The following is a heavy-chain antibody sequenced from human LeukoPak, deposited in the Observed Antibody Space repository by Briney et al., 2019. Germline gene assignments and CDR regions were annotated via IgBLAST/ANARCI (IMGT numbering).Heavy chain of an antibody. D-gene: IGHD2-2*01. CDR1: GFTFSSYA. CDR2: ISSNGGST. J-gene: IGHJ6*03. Sequence: GGSLRLSCAASGFTFSSYAMHWVRQAPGKGLEYVSAISSNGGSTYYANSVKGRFTISRDNSKNTLYLQVGSLRAEDMAVYYCARGQYCSSTSCYLDYYYMDVWGKGTTVTVSS. CDR3: ARGQYCSSTSCYLDYYYMDV. V-gene: IGHV3-64*01.